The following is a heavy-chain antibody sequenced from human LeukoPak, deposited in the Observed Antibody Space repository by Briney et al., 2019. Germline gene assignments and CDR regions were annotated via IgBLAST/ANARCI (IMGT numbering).Heavy chain of an antibody. J-gene: IGHJ6*02. Sequence: GGSLRLSCAASGFTFSSYWMHWVRQAPGKGLVWVSRINSDGSSTSYADSVKGRFTISRDNAKNTLYLQMNSLRAEDTAVYYCARVVKGGSYFGCMDVRSLGSTVTVSS. CDR1: GFTFSSYW. D-gene: IGHD1-26*01. CDR3: ARVVKGGSYFGCMDV. V-gene: IGHV3-74*01. CDR2: INSDGSST.